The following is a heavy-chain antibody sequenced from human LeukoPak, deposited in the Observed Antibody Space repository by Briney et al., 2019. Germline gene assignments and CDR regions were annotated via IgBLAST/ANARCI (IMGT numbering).Heavy chain of an antibody. V-gene: IGHV6-1*01. CDR1: GDSVPHNGAS. CDR3: ARGGAGWYVSVFDP. CDR2: TYYRTRWYF. J-gene: IGHJ5*02. Sequence: SQTLSLTYAISGDSVPHNGASWNWLRQSPSRGLEWLGSTYYRTRWYFDYAVSVRSRATINPDTSKNQFSLQLDSVTPEDTAVYYCARGGAGWYVSVFDPWGQGTLVTVSS. D-gene: IGHD6-19*01.